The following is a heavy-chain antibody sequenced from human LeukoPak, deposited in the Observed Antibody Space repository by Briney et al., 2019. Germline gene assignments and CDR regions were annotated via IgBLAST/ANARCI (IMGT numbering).Heavy chain of an antibody. J-gene: IGHJ4*02. Sequence: GGSLRLSCGVSGFSFSIYTLHWVRQAPGKGLEWVGVISKDGSSTHYADSVRGRFTVSRDNSKNTLYLQMNSLRAEDTAVYYCAKDNKILWFGELLYHDYWGQGTLVTVSS. CDR3: AKDNKILWFGELLYHDY. V-gene: IGHV3-30*04. CDR2: ISKDGSST. D-gene: IGHD3-10*01. CDR1: GFSFSIYT.